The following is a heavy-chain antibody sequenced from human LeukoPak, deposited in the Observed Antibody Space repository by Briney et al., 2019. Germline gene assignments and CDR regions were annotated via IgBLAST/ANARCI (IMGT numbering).Heavy chain of an antibody. V-gene: IGHV3-53*01. J-gene: IGHJ4*02. CDR2: IYSGGST. Sequence: GGSLRLSCAASGFTVSSNYMSWVRQAPGKGLEWVSVIYSGGSTYYADSVKGRFTISRDNSKNTLYLQMSSLRAEDTAVYYCARGWLHSHFDYWGQGTLVTVSS. CDR3: ARGWLHSHFDY. D-gene: IGHD5-24*01. CDR1: GFTVSSNY.